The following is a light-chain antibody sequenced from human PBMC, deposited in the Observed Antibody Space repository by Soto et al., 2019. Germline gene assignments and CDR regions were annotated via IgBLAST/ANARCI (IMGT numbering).Light chain of an antibody. CDR3: QQHFSPLWT. CDR1: QSISNY. CDR2: AAS. V-gene: IGKV1-39*01. Sequence: DIQMTQSPSSLSASVGDRVTITCRASQSISNYLNWYQQKPGKAPKLLIYAASSMQSGVPSRFSGSGSETDFTLTISSLQPDDSATYYCQQHFSPLWTFGQGTKVEV. J-gene: IGKJ1*01.